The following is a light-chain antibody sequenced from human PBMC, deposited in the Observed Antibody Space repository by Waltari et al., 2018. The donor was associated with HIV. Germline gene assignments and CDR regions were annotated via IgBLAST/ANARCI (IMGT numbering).Light chain of an antibody. V-gene: IGKV1-12*01. CDR3: QQAFSFPHT. J-gene: IGKJ4*01. Sequence: DIQMTQSPSSLSASIGDTVSLSWRANQSIGDLLAWYQQKPGAAPRLIIYSRSRREEGAPSRFFAYGSDTDFTLSITGLRAEDFATYFCQQAFSFPHTFGGGT. CDR1: QSIGDL. CDR2: SRS.